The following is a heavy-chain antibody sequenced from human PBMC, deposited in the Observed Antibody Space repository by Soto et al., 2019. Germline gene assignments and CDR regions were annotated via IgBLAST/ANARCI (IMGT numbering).Heavy chain of an antibody. V-gene: IGHV4-4*02. J-gene: IGHJ4*02. CDR3: ARYYYGSGSYFTPFDY. CDR2: IYHSGST. CDR1: GGSISSSNW. D-gene: IGHD3-10*01. Sequence: SETLSLTCAVSGGSISSSNWWSWVRQPPGKGLEWIGEIYHSGSTNYNPSLKSRVTISVDKSKNQFSLKLSSVTAADTAVYYCARYYYGSGSYFTPFDYWGQGTLVTVSS.